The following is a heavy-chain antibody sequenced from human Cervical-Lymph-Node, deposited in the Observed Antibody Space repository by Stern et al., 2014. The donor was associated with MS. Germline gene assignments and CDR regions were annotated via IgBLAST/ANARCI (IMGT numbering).Heavy chain of an antibody. CDR2: ISSSSSSI. CDR3: ARGTPRIAVAGTIDY. CDR1: GFTFSSYS. Sequence: EVQLVESGGGLVKPGGSLRLSCAASGFTFSSYSMNWVRQAAGKGLEWVSPISSSSSSIYYADSVKGRFTISRDNAKTSTYLQMNSLRAEDTAVYYCARGTPRIAVAGTIDYWGQGTQVTVSS. J-gene: IGHJ4*02. V-gene: IGHV3-21*01. D-gene: IGHD6-19*01.